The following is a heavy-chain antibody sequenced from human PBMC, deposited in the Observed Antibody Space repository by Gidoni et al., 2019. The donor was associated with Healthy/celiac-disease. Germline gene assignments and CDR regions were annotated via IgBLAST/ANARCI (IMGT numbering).Heavy chain of an antibody. CDR2: IIPILGIA. Sequence: QDQLGQSGAEGTKPGSSVQVSCKASGGPFSSYTIRWVRQAPGQGLEWMGRIIPILGIANSAQKFQGRVTFTADKSASTAYMELSSRRSEDTAVYYCARSVWFGEYYWGQGTLVTVSS. V-gene: IGHV1-69*02. J-gene: IGHJ4*02. CDR3: ARSVWFGEYY. D-gene: IGHD3-10*01. CDR1: GGPFSSYT.